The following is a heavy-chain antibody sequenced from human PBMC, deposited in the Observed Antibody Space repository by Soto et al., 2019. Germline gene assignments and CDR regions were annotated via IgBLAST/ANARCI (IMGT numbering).Heavy chain of an antibody. CDR2: INGGNGNT. D-gene: IGHD4-17*01. V-gene: IGHV1-3*01. CDR3: ARGWGTTVTTSLGY. J-gene: IGHJ4*02. CDR1: GNTVPNYA. Sequence: ASVKVSCKASGNTVPNYAIHWVRQAPGQRLEWMGWINGGNGNTYYSEHFQGRVTFTRDTSAGTVYMQLSSLTSEDTAVYYCARGWGTTVTTSLGYWGQGTLVTVSS.